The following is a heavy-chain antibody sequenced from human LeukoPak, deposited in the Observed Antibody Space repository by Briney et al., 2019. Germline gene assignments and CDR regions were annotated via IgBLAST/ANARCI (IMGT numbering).Heavy chain of an antibody. CDR3: ARDGSGSYSPAFDI. D-gene: IGHD3-10*01. Sequence: ASVKVSCKASGYTFTSYAMNWVRQTPGQGLEWIGWINTNTGNPTYAQGFTGRFVFSLDTSVSTAYLQISSLKAEDTAVYYCARDGSGSYSPAFDIWGQGIMVTVSS. CDR2: INTNTGNP. CDR1: GYTFTSYA. J-gene: IGHJ3*02. V-gene: IGHV7-4-1*02.